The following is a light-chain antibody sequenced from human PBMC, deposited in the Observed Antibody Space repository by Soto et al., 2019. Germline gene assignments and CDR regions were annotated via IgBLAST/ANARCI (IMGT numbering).Light chain of an antibody. V-gene: IGKV3-11*01. J-gene: IGKJ1*01. CDR3: QQRSNWPPTWP. CDR2: DAS. CDR1: QSVSSY. Sequence: EIVLTQSPATLSLSPGERATLSCRASQSVSSYLAWYQQKPGQAPRLLIYDASKRATGIPARFSGSGSGTDFTLTIRILEPEDFGVYYCQQRSNWPPTWPFGQGTKVEIK.